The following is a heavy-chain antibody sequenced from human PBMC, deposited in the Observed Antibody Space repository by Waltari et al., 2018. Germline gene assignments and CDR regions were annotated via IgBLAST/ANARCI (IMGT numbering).Heavy chain of an antibody. CDR2: IYYSGST. Sequence: QLQLQESGPGLVKPSETLSLTCTVSGGSISSSSYYWGWIRQPPGKGLEWIGIIYYSGSTYYNPSLKSRVTISVDTSKNQFSLKLSSVTAADTAVYYCARGTDLRDALDIWGQGTMVTVSS. CDR1: GGSISSSSYY. J-gene: IGHJ3*02. CDR3: ARGTDLRDALDI. V-gene: IGHV4-39*01.